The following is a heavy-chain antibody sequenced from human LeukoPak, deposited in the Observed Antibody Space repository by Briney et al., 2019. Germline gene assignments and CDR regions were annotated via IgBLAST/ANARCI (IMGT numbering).Heavy chain of an antibody. CDR1: GGSISSSSYY. J-gene: IGHJ4*02. D-gene: IGHD5-24*01. CDR2: IYYSGRT. V-gene: IGHV4-39*01. CDR3: ARHDGYNYYFDY. Sequence: SETLSLTCTVSGGSISSSSYYWGWIRQPPGKGLEWIGSIYYSGRTYYNPSLKSRVTISVDTSKNQFSLKLSSVTAADTAVYYCARHDGYNYYFDYWGQGTLVTVSS.